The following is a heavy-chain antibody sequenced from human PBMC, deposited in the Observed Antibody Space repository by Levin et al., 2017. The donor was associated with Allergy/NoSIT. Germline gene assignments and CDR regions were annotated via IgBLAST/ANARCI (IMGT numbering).Heavy chain of an antibody. CDR3: ARGGSSSWYAWFDP. V-gene: IGHV1-46*03. D-gene: IGHD6-13*01. J-gene: IGHJ5*02. CDR2: INPSSGST. CDR1: GYTFISYF. Sequence: ASVKVSCKASGYTFISYFIHWVRQAPGQGLEWVGIINPSSGSTTYAQKFQGRVTMTRDTSTSTVYMELSSLRSEDTAVYYCARGGSSSWYAWFDPWGQGTLVTVSS.